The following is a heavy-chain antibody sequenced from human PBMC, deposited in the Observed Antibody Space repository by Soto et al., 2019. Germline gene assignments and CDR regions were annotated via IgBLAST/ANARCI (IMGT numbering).Heavy chain of an antibody. Sequence: HGESLKISCKGSGYSFTSYWIGWVRQMPGKGLEWMGIIYPGDSDTRYSPSFQGQVTISADKSISTAYLQWSSLKASDTAMYYCARHPPRYSSGWELAVGGMDVWGQGTTVTVSS. CDR2: IYPGDSDT. CDR1: GYSFTSYW. V-gene: IGHV5-51*01. J-gene: IGHJ6*02. CDR3: ARHPPRYSSGWELAVGGMDV. D-gene: IGHD6-19*01.